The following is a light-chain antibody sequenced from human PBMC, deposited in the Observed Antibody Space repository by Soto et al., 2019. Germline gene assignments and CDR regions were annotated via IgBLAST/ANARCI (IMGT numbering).Light chain of an antibody. CDR1: QSISSY. Sequence: DIQMTQSPSSLSASVGDRVTITCRASQSISSYLNWYQQKPGKAPILLIYAASSFQSGVPSRFSGSGSGTDFTITIGSLQPEDFATYYCQQSYSIPPNFGGGTKVEI. CDR3: QQSYSIPPN. CDR2: AAS. V-gene: IGKV1-39*01. J-gene: IGKJ4*01.